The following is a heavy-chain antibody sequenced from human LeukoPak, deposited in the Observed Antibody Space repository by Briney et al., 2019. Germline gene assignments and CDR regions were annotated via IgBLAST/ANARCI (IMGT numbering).Heavy chain of an antibody. D-gene: IGHD2-2*01. Sequence: GGSLRLSCAASGFTFSSCAMSWVRQAPGKGLEWVAATWYDGSNKYYADSVKGRFTISRDNSKNTLYLQMNSLRAEDTAVYFCARGGHCSTTSCSNYDGMDVWDQGTTLTVSS. CDR1: GFTFSSCA. V-gene: IGHV3-33*08. CDR2: TWYDGSNK. J-gene: IGHJ6*02. CDR3: ARGGHCSTTSCSNYDGMDV.